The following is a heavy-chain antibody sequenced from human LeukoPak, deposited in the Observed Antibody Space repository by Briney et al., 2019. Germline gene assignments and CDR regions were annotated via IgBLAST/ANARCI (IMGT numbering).Heavy chain of an antibody. CDR3: ARKELAFDY. CDR1: GFTVRSYA. Sequence: PGGSLRLAWSAAGFTVRSYAMRGGRESPGGGGEWVSAISGSGGSTYYADSVKGRFTISRDNSKNTLYLQMNSLRAEDTAVYYCARKELAFDYWGQGTLVTVSS. CDR2: ISGSGGST. D-gene: IGHD1-7*01. V-gene: IGHV3-23*01. J-gene: IGHJ4*02.